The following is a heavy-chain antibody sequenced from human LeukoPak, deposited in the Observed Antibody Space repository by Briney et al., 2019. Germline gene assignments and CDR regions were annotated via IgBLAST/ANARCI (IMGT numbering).Heavy chain of an antibody. D-gene: IGHD3-9*01. J-gene: IGHJ6*02. CDR2: ISYDGSNK. Sequence: GGSLRLSCAASGFTFNSYGMHWVRQAPGKGLEWVAVISYDGSNKYYADSVKGRFTISRDNSKNTLYLQMNSLRAEDTAVYYCARLDYDILTGYYYGMDVWGQGTTVTVSS. CDR1: GFTFNSYG. CDR3: ARLDYDILTGYYYGMDV. V-gene: IGHV3-30*03.